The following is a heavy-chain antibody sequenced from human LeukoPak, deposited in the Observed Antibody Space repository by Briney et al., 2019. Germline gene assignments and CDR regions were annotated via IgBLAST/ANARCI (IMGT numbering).Heavy chain of an antibody. Sequence: SVKVSCKASGGTFSSYAISWVRQAPGQGLEWMGRIIPILGIANYAQKFQGRVTITADKSTSTAYMELSSLRSEDTAVYYCARDYDFWSGTGFDYWGQGTLVTVSS. V-gene: IGHV1-69*04. CDR3: ARDYDFWSGTGFDY. D-gene: IGHD3-3*01. J-gene: IGHJ4*02. CDR1: GGTFSSYA. CDR2: IIPILGIA.